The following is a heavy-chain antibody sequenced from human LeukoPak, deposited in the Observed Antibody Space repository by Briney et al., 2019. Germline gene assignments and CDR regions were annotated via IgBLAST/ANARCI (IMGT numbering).Heavy chain of an antibody. D-gene: IGHD1-26*01. Sequence: SETLSLTCTVSGGSISSSSYYWGWIRQPPGKGLEWIGSIYYSGSTYYNPSLKSRVTISVDTSKNQFSLQLNSVTPEDTAVYYCARDWMVGATTQFDYWGQGTLVTVSS. CDR3: ARDWMVGATTQFDY. CDR1: GGSISSSSYY. CDR2: IYYSGST. J-gene: IGHJ4*02. V-gene: IGHV4-39*07.